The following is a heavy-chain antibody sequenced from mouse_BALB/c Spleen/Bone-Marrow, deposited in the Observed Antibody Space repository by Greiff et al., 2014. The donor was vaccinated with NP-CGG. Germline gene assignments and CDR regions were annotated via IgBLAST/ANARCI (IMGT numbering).Heavy chain of an antibody. CDR2: IDPANGNT. D-gene: IGHD1-1*01. J-gene: IGHJ2*01. CDR3: ARYYYGSSYFDY. V-gene: IGHV14-3*02. Sequence: EVQLQQSGAELVKPGASVKLSCTASGFNIKDTYMHWVKQRPERGLEWIERIDPANGNTKYDPKFQGKATITADTSSNTAYLQLSSLTSEDTAVYYCARYYYGSSYFDYWGQGTTLTVSS. CDR1: GFNIKDTY.